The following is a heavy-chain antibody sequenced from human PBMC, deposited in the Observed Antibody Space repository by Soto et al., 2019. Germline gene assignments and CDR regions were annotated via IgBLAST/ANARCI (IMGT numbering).Heavy chain of an antibody. CDR1: RGTFSNYA. V-gene: IGHV1-69*13. Sequence: VASVTVSYKASRGTFSNYAFILVRQAPGQGPEWLGRLIPIIGTPSYAKKFQARLTITAHEPTSTVYIELSSLRSEDTAVYYCARGGDTEADVAKWEYYYGMDVWGQGTTVTVSS. CDR3: ARGGDTEADVAKWEYYYGMDV. D-gene: IGHD1-26*01. CDR2: LIPIIGTP. J-gene: IGHJ6*02.